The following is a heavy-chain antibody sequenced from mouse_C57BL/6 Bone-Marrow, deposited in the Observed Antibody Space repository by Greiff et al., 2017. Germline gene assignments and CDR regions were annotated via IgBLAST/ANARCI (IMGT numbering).Heavy chain of an antibody. CDR1: GFTFSDYY. J-gene: IGHJ2*01. Sequence: DVKLVESGGGLVQPGGSLKLSCAASGFTFSDYYMYWVRQTPEKRLEWVAYISNGGGSTYYPDTVKGRFTISRDNAKNTLYLQMSCLKSEDTAMYYCARAPYDYWGQGTTLTVSS. CDR2: ISNGGGST. V-gene: IGHV5-12*01. CDR3: ARAPYDY.